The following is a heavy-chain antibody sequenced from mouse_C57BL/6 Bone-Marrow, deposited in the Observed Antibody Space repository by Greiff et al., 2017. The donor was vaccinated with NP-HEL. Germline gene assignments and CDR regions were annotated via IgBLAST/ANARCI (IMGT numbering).Heavy chain of an antibody. V-gene: IGHV14-4*01. J-gene: IGHJ2*01. CDR3: TTPYYYGDY. CDR1: GFNIKDDY. CDR2: IDPENGDT. Sequence: VQLQQSGAELVRPGASVKLSCTASGFNIKDDYMHWVKQRPEQGLEWIGWIDPENGDTEYASKFQGKATITADTSSNTAYLQLSSLTSEDTAVYYCTTPYYYGDYWGQGTTLTVSS. D-gene: IGHD1-1*01.